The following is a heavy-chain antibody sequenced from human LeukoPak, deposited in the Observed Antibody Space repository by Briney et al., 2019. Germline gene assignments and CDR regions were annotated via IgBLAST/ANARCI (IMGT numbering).Heavy chain of an antibody. CDR3: ARAWGVVVPAANGLDI. CDR1: GYTFTSYG. V-gene: IGHV1-18*01. D-gene: IGHD2-2*01. CDR2: ISAYNGNT. Sequence: VASVKVSCKASGYTFTSYGISWVRQAPGQGLEWMGWISAYNGNTNYAQKLQGRVTMTTDTSTSTAYMELRSLRSDDTAVYYCARAWGVVVPAANGLDIWGQGTMVTVSS. J-gene: IGHJ3*02.